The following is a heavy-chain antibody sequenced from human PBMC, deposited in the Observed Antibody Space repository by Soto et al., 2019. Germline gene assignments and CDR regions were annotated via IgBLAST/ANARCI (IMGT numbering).Heavy chain of an antibody. J-gene: IGHJ3*02. CDR2: ISYGGSDQ. V-gene: IGHV3-30*18. CDR3: VKEVRYYYDSSGVDAFDI. CDR1: GFTFSSYG. D-gene: IGHD3-22*01. Sequence: GGSLRLSCAASGFTFSSYGMHWVRQAPGKGLEWVAVISYGGSDQYYADFVKGRYTISRDNSKNMVYLQMNSLRAEDTAVYYCVKEVRYYYDSSGVDAFDIWGQGTMVT.